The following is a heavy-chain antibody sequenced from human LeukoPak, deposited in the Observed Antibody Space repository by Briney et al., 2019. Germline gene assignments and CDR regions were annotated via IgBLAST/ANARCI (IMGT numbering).Heavy chain of an antibody. Sequence: GGSLRLSCVGSGFNFDDYAMNWVRQAPGKGLEWVSRINWNGDSIVYADSVKDRFTISRDNAKSSLFLQMNSLRAEDSALYFCARDMTAHSSAVSGVPGDYWGQGTLVTVSS. D-gene: IGHD2-21*02. CDR3: ARDMTAHSSAVSGVPGDY. CDR2: INWNGDSI. V-gene: IGHV3-20*04. CDR1: GFNFDDYA. J-gene: IGHJ4*02.